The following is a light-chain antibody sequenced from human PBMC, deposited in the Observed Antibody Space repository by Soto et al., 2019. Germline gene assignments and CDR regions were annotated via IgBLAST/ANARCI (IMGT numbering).Light chain of an antibody. J-gene: IGLJ7*01. CDR2: GNS. CDR1: SSNSGAGYD. V-gene: IGLV1-40*01. CDR3: QSYDSSRSGSV. Sequence: QSVLTQPPSVSGAPGPRVTLSCTGSSSNSGAGYDVHWYQQLPGTALKLLIYGNSNRPSGVPDRFSGSKSGTSASLAITGLQAEDEADYYCQSYDSSRSGSVFGGGTQLTVL.